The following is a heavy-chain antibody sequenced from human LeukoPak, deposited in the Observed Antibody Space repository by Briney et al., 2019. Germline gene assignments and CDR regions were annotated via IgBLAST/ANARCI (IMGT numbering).Heavy chain of an antibody. D-gene: IGHD3-3*01. V-gene: IGHV1-2*06. J-gene: IGHJ5*02. CDR3: ARDSYDFWSGYYQP. Sequence: GASVKVFCKASGYTFTGYYMHWVRQAPGQGLEWMGRINPNSGGTNYAQKFQGRVTMTRDTSISTAYMELSRLRSDDTAVYYCARDSYDFWSGYYQPWGQGTLVTVSS. CDR2: INPNSGGT. CDR1: GYTFTGYY.